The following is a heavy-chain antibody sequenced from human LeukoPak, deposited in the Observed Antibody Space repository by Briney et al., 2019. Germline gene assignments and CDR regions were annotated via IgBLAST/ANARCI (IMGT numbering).Heavy chain of an antibody. V-gene: IGHV4-59*11. J-gene: IGHJ5*02. D-gene: IGHD2-2*01. Sequence: SETLSLTCTVSGGSISSHFWTWIRQPPGKGLEWIGYIHYSGNTNYNPSLKSRVSISVDTSKNEFSLKLSSVTAADTAVYYCARDFLECSRASRLNWFDPWGQGTLVTVSS. CDR3: ARDFLECSRASRLNWFDP. CDR1: GGSISSHF. CDR2: IHYSGNT.